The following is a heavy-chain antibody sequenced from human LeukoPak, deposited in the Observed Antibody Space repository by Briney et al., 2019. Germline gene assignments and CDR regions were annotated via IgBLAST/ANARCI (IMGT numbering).Heavy chain of an antibody. V-gene: IGHV3-23*01. J-gene: IGHJ4*02. Sequence: GGSLRLSCTASGFTFSSYAMTWVRQAPGKGLEWVSAISGSGASTYYADSVKGRFTISRDNSKNTLYLQMNSLRAEDTAVYYCAKGSRVEPVAYCDYWGQGTLVTVSS. CDR3: AKGSRVEPVAYCDY. CDR2: ISGSGAST. D-gene: IGHD2-2*01. CDR1: GFTFSSYA.